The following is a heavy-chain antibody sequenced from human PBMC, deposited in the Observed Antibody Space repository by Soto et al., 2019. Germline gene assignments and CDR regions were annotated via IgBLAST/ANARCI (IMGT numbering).Heavy chain of an antibody. CDR2: ISSSSSYI. D-gene: IGHD3-3*01. CDR1: GFTFSSYS. V-gene: IGHV3-21*01. J-gene: IGHJ4*02. Sequence: GGSLRLSCAASGFTFSSYSMNWVRQAPGKGLEWVSSISSSSSYIYYADSVKGRFTISRDNAKNSLYLQMNSLRAEDTAVYYCARDREFGVAPPGYWGQGTLVTVSS. CDR3: ARDREFGVAPPGY.